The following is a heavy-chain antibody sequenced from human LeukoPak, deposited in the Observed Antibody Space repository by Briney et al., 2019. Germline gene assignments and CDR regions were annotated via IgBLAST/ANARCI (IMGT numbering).Heavy chain of an antibody. V-gene: IGHV4-34*01. D-gene: IGHD1-1*01. CDR1: GVSLNGYY. CDR2: INHSGRT. CDR3: ARAYNGNGAYFDY. Sequence: PSETLFLTCAVSGVSLNGYYWGWIRQTPGNGLEWIGEINHSGRTNYNPSLKSRVTISVDTSKNQFSLKLSSVTAADTPVYYCARAYNGNGAYFDYWGQGTLVTVSS. J-gene: IGHJ4*02.